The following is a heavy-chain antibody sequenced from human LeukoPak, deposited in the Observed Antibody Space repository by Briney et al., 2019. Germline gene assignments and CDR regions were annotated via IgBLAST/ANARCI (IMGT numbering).Heavy chain of an antibody. CDR2: IRYDGSNK. D-gene: IGHD3-22*01. Sequence: GGSLRLSCAASGFTFSSYGMHWVRQAPGKGLEWVAFIRYDGSNKYYADSVKGRFTISRDNSKNTLYLQMNSLRAEDTAVYYCAKDLDSSGYYGTFDCWGQGTLVTVSS. CDR1: GFTFSSYG. J-gene: IGHJ4*02. V-gene: IGHV3-30*02. CDR3: AKDLDSSGYYGTFDC.